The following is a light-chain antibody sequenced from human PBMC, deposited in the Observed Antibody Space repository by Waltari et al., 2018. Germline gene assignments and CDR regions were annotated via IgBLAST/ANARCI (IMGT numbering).Light chain of an antibody. V-gene: IGKV3-20*01. CDR1: QRVSRA. J-gene: IGKJ1*01. CDR3: QHYVRLPAT. CDR2: DAS. Sequence: EIVLTQSPGTLSLSPGERATLACRASQRVSRALAWYQQKPGQAPRLLIYDASRRATAIPDRFSGSGSGTDFSLTITRLEPEDFAVYYCQHYVRLPATFGQGTKVEIK.